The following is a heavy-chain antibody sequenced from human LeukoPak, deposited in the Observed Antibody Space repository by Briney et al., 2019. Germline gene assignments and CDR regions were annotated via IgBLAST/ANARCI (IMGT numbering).Heavy chain of an antibody. CDR2: IYYNGAT. D-gene: IGHD6-13*01. CDR3: ASSSSGLPFDY. CDR1: GGSISSYY. V-gene: IGHV4-59*12. J-gene: IGHJ4*02. Sequence: EPSETLSLTCTVSGGSISSYYWSWIRQPPGRGLEWIGYIYYNGATNYNPSLKSRATISVDTSKNQFSLKLNSVTAADTAVYYCASSSSGLPFDYWGQGTLVTVSS.